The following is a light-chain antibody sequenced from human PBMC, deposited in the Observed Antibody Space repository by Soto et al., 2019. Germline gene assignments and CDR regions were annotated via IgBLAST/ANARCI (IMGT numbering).Light chain of an antibody. CDR2: DVS. J-gene: IGLJ1*01. CDR1: SSDVGGYNY. Sequence: QSALTQPRSVSGSPGQSVTISCTGTSSDVGGYNYVSCYQQHPGKAPKLMIYDVSKRPSGVPDRFSGSKSGNTASLTISGLQAEDEADYYCCSYAGSSYVFGTGTKVTVL. CDR3: CSYAGSSYV. V-gene: IGLV2-11*01.